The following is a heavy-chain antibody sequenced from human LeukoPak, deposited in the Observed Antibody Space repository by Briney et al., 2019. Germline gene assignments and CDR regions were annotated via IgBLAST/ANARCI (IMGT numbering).Heavy chain of an antibody. CDR2: INHSGST. D-gene: IGHD3-22*01. CDR1: GGSFSGYY. Sequence: SSETLSLTCAVYGGSFSGYYWSWLRQPPGKGLEWIGEINHSGSTNYNPSLKSRVTISVDTSKNQFSLKLSSVTAADTAVYYCARGSFGYYSRYYYYGMDVWGQGTTVTVSS. J-gene: IGHJ6*02. CDR3: ARGSFGYYSRYYYYGMDV. V-gene: IGHV4-34*01.